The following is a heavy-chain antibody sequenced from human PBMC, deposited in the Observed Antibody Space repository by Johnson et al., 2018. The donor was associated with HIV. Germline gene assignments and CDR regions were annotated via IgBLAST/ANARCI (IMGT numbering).Heavy chain of an antibody. Sequence: VQVVESGGGLVKPGGSLRLSCAASGFTFSNAWMSWVRQAPGKGLEWVGRIKSKTDGGTTDYAAPVKGRFTISRDDSKNTLYLQMNSLRAEDTAVYYFAKGHSVVTTHDAFDMWGQGTMVTASS. V-gene: IGHV3-15*01. D-gene: IGHD4-23*01. CDR2: IKSKTDGGTT. CDR1: GFTFSNAW. CDR3: AKGHSVVTTHDAFDM. J-gene: IGHJ3*02.